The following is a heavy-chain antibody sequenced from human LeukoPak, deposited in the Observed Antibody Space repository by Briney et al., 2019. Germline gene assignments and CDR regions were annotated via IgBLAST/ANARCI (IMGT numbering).Heavy chain of an antibody. CDR3: ARVRYYYYMDV. CDR1: GGSMTSSSYF. Sequence: PSETLSLTCTVSGGSMTSSSYFWGWIRQTPGKGLEWIGSIYYKGNTYYNPSLKSRVTISIDTSKNQFSLKLSSVTAADTAVYYCARVRYYYYMDVWGKGTTVTVSS. J-gene: IGHJ6*03. V-gene: IGHV4-39*07. CDR2: IYYKGNT.